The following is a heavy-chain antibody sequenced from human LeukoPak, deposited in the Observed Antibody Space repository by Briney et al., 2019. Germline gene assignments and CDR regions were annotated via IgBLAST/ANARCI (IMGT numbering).Heavy chain of an antibody. Sequence: PSETLSLTCTVSGGSMSRYYWSWIRQAAGKAPEWIGRIYSTGSSDYNPSLQSRVTMSVDTSKNQFSLNVSTVTAADTAIYYCARDRWFGTWGQGTLVTVSS. V-gene: IGHV4-4*07. CDR2: IYSTGSS. CDR1: GGSMSRYY. J-gene: IGHJ5*02. CDR3: ARDRWFGT.